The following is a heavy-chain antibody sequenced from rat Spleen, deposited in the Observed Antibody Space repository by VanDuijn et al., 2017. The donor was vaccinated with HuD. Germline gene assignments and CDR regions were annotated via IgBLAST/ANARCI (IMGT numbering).Heavy chain of an antibody. CDR3: TRGGYYGYTYWYFDF. Sequence: QVQLKESGPGLVQPSQTLSLTCTVSGFSLISNSLHWVRKPPGKGLEWRGGIWGDGSTNYNSALKSRLSISRDTSKSQLFLKMSSLQTEDTAIYFCTRGGYYGYTYWYFDFWGPGTMVTVSS. D-gene: IGHD1-9*01. CDR1: GFSLISNS. CDR2: IWGDGST. V-gene: IGHV2-1*01. J-gene: IGHJ1*01.